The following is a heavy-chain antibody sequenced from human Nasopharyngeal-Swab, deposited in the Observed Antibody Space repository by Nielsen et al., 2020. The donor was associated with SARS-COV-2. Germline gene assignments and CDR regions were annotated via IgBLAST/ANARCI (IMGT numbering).Heavy chain of an antibody. J-gene: IGHJ3*02. CDR1: GFTFDDYA. CDR2: ISWNSGSI. Sequence: GGSLRLSYAASGFTFDDYAMHWVRQAPGKGLEWVSGISWNSGSIGYADSVKGRFTISRDNAKNSLYLQMNSLRAEDTALYYCAKTVKWAFDIWGQGTMVTVSS. D-gene: IGHD1-26*01. CDR3: AKTVKWAFDI. V-gene: IGHV3-9*01.